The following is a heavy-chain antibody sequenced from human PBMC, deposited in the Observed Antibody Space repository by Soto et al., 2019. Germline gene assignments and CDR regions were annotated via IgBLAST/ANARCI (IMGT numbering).Heavy chain of an antibody. D-gene: IGHD3-22*01. CDR2: IIPIFGTA. CDR3: ARIYDSSGYYFDY. J-gene: IGHJ4*02. CDR1: GGTFSSYA. Sequence: QVQLVQSGAEVKKPGSSVKVSCKASGGTFSSYAISWVRQAPGQGLEWMGGIIPIFGTANYAQKFKGRVTMTADESTSTAYMELSSLRSEDTAVYYCARIYDSSGYYFDYWGQGTLVTVSS. V-gene: IGHV1-69*01.